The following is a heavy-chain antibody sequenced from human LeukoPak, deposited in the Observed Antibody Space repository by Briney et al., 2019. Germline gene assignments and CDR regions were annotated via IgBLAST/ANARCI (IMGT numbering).Heavy chain of an antibody. CDR3: ARGSGSYYTALPFFDY. CDR2: ISYDGSNK. D-gene: IGHD3-10*01. Sequence: SGRSLRLSCAASRFTFSSYGMHWVRQAPGKGLEWVAVISYDGSNKYYADSVKGRFTISRDNSKNTLYLQMNSLRAEDTAVYYCARGSGSYYTALPFFDYWGQGTLVTVSS. J-gene: IGHJ4*02. V-gene: IGHV3-30*03. CDR1: RFTFSSYG.